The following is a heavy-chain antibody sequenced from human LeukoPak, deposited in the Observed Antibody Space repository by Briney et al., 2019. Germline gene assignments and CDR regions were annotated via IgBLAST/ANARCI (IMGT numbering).Heavy chain of an antibody. CDR1: GFTFGSYA. D-gene: IGHD4-17*01. CDR3: ARENDYGDYVVPFDY. V-gene: IGHV3-30-3*01. Sequence: GRSLRLSCAASGFTFGSYAMHWVRQAPGKGLEWVAVISYDGSNKYYADSVKGRFTISRDNSKNTLYLQMNSLRAEDTAVYYCARENDYGDYVVPFDYWGQGTLVTVSS. CDR2: ISYDGSNK. J-gene: IGHJ4*02.